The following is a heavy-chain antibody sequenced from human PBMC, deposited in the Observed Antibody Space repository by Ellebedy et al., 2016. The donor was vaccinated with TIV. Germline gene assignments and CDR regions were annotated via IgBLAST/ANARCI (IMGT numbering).Heavy chain of an antibody. CDR1: GFSFSTNA. D-gene: IGHD3-10*01. CDR2: ITDSGANT. J-gene: IGHJ4*02. V-gene: IGHV3-23*01. CDR3: AKEGGQRGYGETFDY. Sequence: PGGSLRLSCVASGFSFSTNAMSWVSQAPGKGLDWVPAITDSGANTFYANPVRGRFSISRDNSKKPLYLQMNSLRAEDTAVYYCAKEGGQRGYGETFDYWGPGALVTVSS.